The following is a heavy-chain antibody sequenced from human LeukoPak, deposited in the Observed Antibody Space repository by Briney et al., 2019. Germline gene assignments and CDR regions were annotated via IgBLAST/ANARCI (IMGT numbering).Heavy chain of an antibody. CDR2: INPNSGGT. Sequence: ASVKVSCKASGYTFTGYYMHWVRQAPGQGLEWMGWINPNSGGTNYAQKFQGRVTMTRDTSISTAYMEMSRLRSDDTAVYYCARDRELHSSDWSYTFDIWGQGTRVTVSS. CDR3: ARDRELHSSDWSYTFDI. V-gene: IGHV1-2*02. D-gene: IGHD6-19*01. J-gene: IGHJ3*02. CDR1: GYTFTGYY.